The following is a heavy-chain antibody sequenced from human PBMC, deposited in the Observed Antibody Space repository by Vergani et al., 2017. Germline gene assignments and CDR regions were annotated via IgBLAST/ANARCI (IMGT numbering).Heavy chain of an antibody. CDR3: ARNPYCGGDCYSDAFDI. J-gene: IGHJ3*02. CDR2: IYYSGST. CDR1: GGSISSGSYY. Sequence: QVQLQQWGAGLVKPSQTLSLTCTVSGGSISSGSYYWSWIRQPPGKGLEWIGYIYYSGSTNYNPSLKSRVTISVDTSKNQFSLKLSSVTAADTAVYYCARNPYCGGDCYSDAFDIWGQGTMVTVSS. V-gene: IGHV4-61*01. D-gene: IGHD2-21*02.